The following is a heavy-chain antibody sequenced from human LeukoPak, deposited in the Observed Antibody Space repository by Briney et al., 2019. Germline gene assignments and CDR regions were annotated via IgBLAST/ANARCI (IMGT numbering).Heavy chain of an antibody. J-gene: IGHJ5*02. CDR3: ARGNYDFWSGYQYDWFGP. V-gene: IGHV1-8*01. Sequence: ASVKVSCKASGYTFTSYDINWVRQATGQGLEWMGWMNPNSGNTGYAQKFQGRVTMTRNTSINTAYMELSSLISEDTAVYYCARGNYDFWSGYQYDWFGPWGQGTLVTVSS. D-gene: IGHD3-3*01. CDR2: MNPNSGNT. CDR1: GYTFTSYD.